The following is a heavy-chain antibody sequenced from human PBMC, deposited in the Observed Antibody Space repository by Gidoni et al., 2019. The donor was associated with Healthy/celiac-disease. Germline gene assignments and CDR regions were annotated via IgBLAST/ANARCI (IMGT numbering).Heavy chain of an antibody. Sequence: EVQLVESGVGLVQPGRSLRLSCAASGFTFDDYAMHWVRQAPGKGLEWVSGISWNSGSIGYADSVKGRFTISRDNAKNSLYLQMNSLRAEDTALYYCAKDDVGSSFFDYWGQGTLVTVSS. V-gene: IGHV3-9*01. CDR1: GFTFDDYA. CDR2: ISWNSGSI. D-gene: IGHD6-13*01. J-gene: IGHJ4*02. CDR3: AKDDVGSSFFDY.